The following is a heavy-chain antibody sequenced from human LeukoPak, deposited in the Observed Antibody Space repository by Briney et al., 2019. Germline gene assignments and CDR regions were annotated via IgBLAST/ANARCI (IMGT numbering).Heavy chain of an antibody. J-gene: IGHJ4*02. Sequence: SSVKVSCKVSGGKFSSYAISWVRQAPGQRLEWMGGIIALFGTANYAQKFQGRVTITADESTSTAYMELSSLRSEDTAVYYCASGYCSSTSCYVSGYYFDYWGQGTLVTVSS. D-gene: IGHD2-2*03. CDR3: ASGYCSSTSCYVSGYYFDY. V-gene: IGHV1-69*13. CDR1: GGKFSSYA. CDR2: IIALFGTA.